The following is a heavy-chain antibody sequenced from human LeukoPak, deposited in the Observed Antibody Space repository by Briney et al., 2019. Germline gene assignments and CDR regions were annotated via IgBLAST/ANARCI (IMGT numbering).Heavy chain of an antibody. D-gene: IGHD3-10*01. CDR3: VRSPLGASAY. CDR1: GYTFTDSY. J-gene: IGHJ4*02. Sequence: GATVTVSCKPSGYTFTDSYIHWVRQAPGVGLQWMGWISPNNGDTKYAEDFQDRVTMTRDTYISTAYMELTGLTPDDTAVYYCVRSPLGASAYWGRGTLVTVS. CDR2: ISPNNGDT. V-gene: IGHV1-2*02.